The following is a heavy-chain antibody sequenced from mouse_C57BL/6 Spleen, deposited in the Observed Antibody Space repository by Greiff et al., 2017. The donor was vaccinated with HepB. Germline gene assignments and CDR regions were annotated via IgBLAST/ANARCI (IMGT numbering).Heavy chain of an antibody. J-gene: IGHJ4*01. CDR2: IRLKSDNYAT. D-gene: IGHD2-5*01. V-gene: IGHV6-3*01. CDR1: GFTFSNYW. Sequence: EVMLVESGGGLVQPGGSMKLSCVASGFTFSNYWMNWVRQSPEKGLEWVAQIRLKSDNYATHYAESVKGRFTISRDDSKSSVYLQMNNLRAEDTGIYYCTRGYSNYERGYAMDYWGQGTSVTVSS. CDR3: TRGYSNYERGYAMDY.